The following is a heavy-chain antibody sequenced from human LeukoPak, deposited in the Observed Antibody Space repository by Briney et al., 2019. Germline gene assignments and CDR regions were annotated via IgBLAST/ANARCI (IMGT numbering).Heavy chain of an antibody. V-gene: IGHV4-38-2*02. Sequence: SETLSLTCTVSGYSISSGYYWGWIRQPPGKGLEWIGSIYHSGSTYYNPSLKSRVTISVDTSKNQFSLKLSSVTAADTAVYYCARDPPQNYYYDSSGYSDYWGQGTLVTVCS. CDR3: ARDPPQNYYYDSSGYSDY. J-gene: IGHJ4*02. D-gene: IGHD3-22*01. CDR2: IYHSGST. CDR1: GYSISSGYY.